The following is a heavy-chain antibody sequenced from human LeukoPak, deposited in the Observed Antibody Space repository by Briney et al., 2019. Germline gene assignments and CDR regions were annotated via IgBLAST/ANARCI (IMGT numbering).Heavy chain of an antibody. CDR1: GFTFSSYS. D-gene: IGHD1-26*01. J-gene: IGHJ4*02. Sequence: GGSLRLSCAASGFTFSSYSMNWVRQAPGKGLEWVSNISGSSPTFSSSSSTIYYADCVKGRFPISRDNAKNSLYLQMNSLRAEDTAVYYCARDQGGSYSYWGQGTLVTVSS. CDR3: ARDQGGSYSY. CDR2: ISGSSPTFSSSSSTI. V-gene: IGHV3-48*04.